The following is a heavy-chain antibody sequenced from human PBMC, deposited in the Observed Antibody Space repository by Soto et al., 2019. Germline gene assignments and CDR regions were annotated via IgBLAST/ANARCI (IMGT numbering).Heavy chain of an antibody. V-gene: IGHV4-34*01. CDR2: INHSGST. J-gene: IGHJ5*02. D-gene: IGHD2-2*01. CDR1: GGSFSCYY. CDR3: VRDGHCITTSCYGNWFDP. Sequence: SETLSLTCAVYGGSFSCYYWSWIRQPPGKGLEWIGEINHSGSTNYNPSLKSRVTISVDTSKNQFSLKLSSVTAEDTAVYYCVRDGHCITTSCYGNWFDPWGQGTLVTVSS.